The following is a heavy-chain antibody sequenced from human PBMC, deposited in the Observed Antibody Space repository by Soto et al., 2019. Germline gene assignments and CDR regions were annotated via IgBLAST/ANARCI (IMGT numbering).Heavy chain of an antibody. CDR2: IYYIGTT. D-gene: IGHD6-13*01. J-gene: IGHJ4*02. V-gene: IGHV4-39*01. CDR3: ASPSASSSWYPTSDY. CDR1: GGSISSSSCY. Sequence: QLQLQESGPGLVKPSETLSLTCTVSGGSISSSSCYWGWIRQPPGKGLEWIGSIYYIGTTYYNPSLKSRVPISVDTSKNPFSLKLSSVTAADTAVYYCASPSASSSWYPTSDYWGQGTLVTVSS.